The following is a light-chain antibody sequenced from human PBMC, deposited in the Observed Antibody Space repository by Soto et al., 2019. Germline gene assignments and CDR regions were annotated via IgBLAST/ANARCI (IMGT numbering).Light chain of an antibody. V-gene: IGKV1-5*01. CDR2: DAS. CDR3: QEYSTYSRT. J-gene: IGKJ2*01. Sequence: DIQMTQSPSTLSASVGDRVTITCRASQSVVSWLAWYQHKPGEAPKLLIHDASSLESGVPSRFSGGGSGTEFTLTISSLQPDDFATDYCQEYSTYSRTFGQGTKLEIK. CDR1: QSVVSW.